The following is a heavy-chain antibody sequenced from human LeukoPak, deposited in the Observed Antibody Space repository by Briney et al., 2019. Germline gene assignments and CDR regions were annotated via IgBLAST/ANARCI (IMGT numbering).Heavy chain of an antibody. CDR2: ITHSGIS. CDR3: ARGYRTASPRVDY. V-gene: IGHV4-34*01. CDR1: GGGTFSGYF. Sequence: SETLSLTCSVSGGGTFSGYFWSWFRQAPGEGLEWIGEITHSGISHNNPSLKSRVTLFVDTSKKQFSLRLTSVTAADTAVYFCARGYRTASPRVDYWGQGTLVSVSS. J-gene: IGHJ4*02. D-gene: IGHD5-12*01.